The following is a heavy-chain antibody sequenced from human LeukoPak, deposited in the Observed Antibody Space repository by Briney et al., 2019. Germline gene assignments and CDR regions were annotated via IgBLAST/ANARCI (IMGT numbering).Heavy chain of an antibody. V-gene: IGHV1-18*01. CDR1: GYTFTSYG. CDR2: ISAYNGNT. J-gene: IGHJ4*02. Sequence: ASVKVSCKASGYTFTSYGISWVRQAPGQGLEWMGWISAYNGNTNYAQKLQGRVTMTTDTSTSTAYMELRSLRSVDTAVYYCASAPYGDYEFDYWGQGTLVTVSS. CDR3: ASAPYGDYEFDY. D-gene: IGHD4-17*01.